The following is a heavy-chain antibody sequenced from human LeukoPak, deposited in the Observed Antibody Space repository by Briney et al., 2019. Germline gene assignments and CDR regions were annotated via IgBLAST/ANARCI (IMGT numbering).Heavy chain of an antibody. J-gene: IGHJ6*02. D-gene: IGHD5-18*01. CDR1: GYTFTSYG. V-gene: IGHV1-18*01. CDR3: ARESGIHLWSYYYYYGMDV. CDR2: SSAYNGNT. Sequence: GASVKVSCKASGYTFTSYGSSWVRQAPGQGLEWMGWSSAYNGNTNYAQKLQGRVTMTTDTSTSTAYMELRSLRSDDTAVYYCARESGIHLWSYYYYYGMDVWGQGTTVTVSS.